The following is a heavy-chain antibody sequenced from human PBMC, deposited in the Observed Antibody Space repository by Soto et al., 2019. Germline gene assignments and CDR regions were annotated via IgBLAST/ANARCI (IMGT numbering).Heavy chain of an antibody. V-gene: IGHV3-15*01. Sequence: GESLKISCAASGFTFSNAWMSWVRQAPGKGLEWVGRIKSKTDGGTTDYAAPVKGRFTISRDGSKNTLYLQMNSLKTEDTAVYYCTTEVHLGYSYGYNFDYWGQGTLVTVSS. CDR2: IKSKTDGGTT. CDR3: TTEVHLGYSYGYNFDY. CDR1: GFTFSNAW. J-gene: IGHJ4*02. D-gene: IGHD5-18*01.